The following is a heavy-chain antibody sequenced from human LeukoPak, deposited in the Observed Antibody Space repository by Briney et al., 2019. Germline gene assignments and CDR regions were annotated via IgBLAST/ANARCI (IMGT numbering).Heavy chain of an antibody. J-gene: IGHJ3*02. CDR3: ARGNRGTVTTDDAFDI. D-gene: IGHD4-17*01. CDR2: ITNDGSST. Sequence: GGSLRLSCAASGLTFSSHWMHWVRQAPGKGLVWVSRITNDGSSTTYADSVRGRFTISRDNAKNMLYLQVNSLRAEDTAVYYCARGNRGTVTTDDAFDIWGQGTMVTVSS. CDR1: GLTFSSHW. V-gene: IGHV3-74*01.